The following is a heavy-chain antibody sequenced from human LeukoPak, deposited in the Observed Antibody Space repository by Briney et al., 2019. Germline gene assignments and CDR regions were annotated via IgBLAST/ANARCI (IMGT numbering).Heavy chain of an antibody. V-gene: IGHV6-1*01. J-gene: IGHJ4*02. D-gene: IGHD1-7*01. CDR1: GVSVSSISAT. CDR2: TYYRSTWHN. CDR3: AKSANFREYFDY. Sequence: SQTLSLTCAISGVSVSSISATWNWIRQSPSRGLEWLGRTYYRSTWHNDYAASVKSQITINPDTSKNQFFLQLNSVTLEDTAVYYCAKSANFREYFDYWGQGILVTVSS.